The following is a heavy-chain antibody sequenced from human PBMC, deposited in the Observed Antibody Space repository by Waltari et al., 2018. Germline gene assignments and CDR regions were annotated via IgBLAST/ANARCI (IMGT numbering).Heavy chain of an antibody. Sequence: QVQLQESGPGLVKPSETLSLTCAVSGYSISSVYYWGWIRQPPGKGLEWIGSIYHSGSTYYNPSLKSRVTISVDTSKNQFSLKLSSVTATDTAVYYCAIIAVAGRGRSAIDYWGQGTLVTVSS. CDR2: IYHSGST. CDR1: GYSISSVYY. J-gene: IGHJ4*02. D-gene: IGHD6-19*01. V-gene: IGHV4-38-2*01. CDR3: AIIAVAGRGRSAIDY.